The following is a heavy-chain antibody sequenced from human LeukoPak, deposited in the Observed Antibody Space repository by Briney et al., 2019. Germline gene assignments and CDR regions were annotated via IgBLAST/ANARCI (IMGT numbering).Heavy chain of an antibody. CDR1: GFIFSNYG. CDR2: ISASGSAT. V-gene: IGHV3-23*01. D-gene: IGHD4-23*01. CDR3: AKGLRSRWYYFDS. Sequence: GGSLRLSCAASGFIFSNYGMNWVRQAPGKGLEWVAAISASGSATSYADSVRGRFTISRDNSKSTTYLQMNSLRAEDTAVFYCAKGLRSRWYYFDSWGQGTLVTVSS. J-gene: IGHJ4*02.